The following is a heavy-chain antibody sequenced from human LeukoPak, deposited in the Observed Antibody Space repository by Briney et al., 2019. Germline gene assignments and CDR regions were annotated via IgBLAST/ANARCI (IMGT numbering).Heavy chain of an antibody. CDR2: ISGSGGST. CDR1: GFTFSSYA. D-gene: IGHD2-2*01. Sequence: GGSLRLSCAASGFTFSSYAMSWVRQAPGEGLEWVSAISGSGGSTYYADSVKGRFTISRDNAKNSLYLQMNSLRAEDTAVYYCARDSGYCSSTGCYVHYFDYWGQGTLVTVSS. J-gene: IGHJ4*02. V-gene: IGHV3-23*01. CDR3: ARDSGYCSSTGCYVHYFDY.